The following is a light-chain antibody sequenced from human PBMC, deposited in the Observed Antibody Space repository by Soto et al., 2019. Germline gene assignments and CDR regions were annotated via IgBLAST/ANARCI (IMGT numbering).Light chain of an antibody. CDR1: QNINNN. CDR3: QQYSLWPPT. J-gene: IGKJ1*01. CDR2: SAS. Sequence: EIVMTQSPATLSVSPGEGATPSCRASQNINNNLAWYRQKPGQAPSLLIYSASTRATGVPGRFSGSGSGTDFTLTISSLQSEDFVLYYCQQYSLWPPTFGQGTKVE. V-gene: IGKV3-15*01.